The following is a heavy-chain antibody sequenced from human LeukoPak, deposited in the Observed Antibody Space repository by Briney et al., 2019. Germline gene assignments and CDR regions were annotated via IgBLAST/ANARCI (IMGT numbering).Heavy chain of an antibody. CDR1: GGSISSGGYS. CDR2: IYYSGST. D-gene: IGHD5-24*01. J-gene: IGHJ4*02. CDR3: ARGKWLPNFGY. V-gene: IGHV4-31*11. Sequence: SQTLSLTCAVSGGSISSGGYSWSWIRQPPGKGLEWIGYIYYSGSTYYNPSLKSRVTISVDTSKNQFSLKLSSVAAADTAVYYCARGKWLPNFGYWGQGTLVTVSS.